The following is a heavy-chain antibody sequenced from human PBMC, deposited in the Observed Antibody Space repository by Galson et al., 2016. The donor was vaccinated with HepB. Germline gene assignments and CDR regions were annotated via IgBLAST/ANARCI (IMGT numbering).Heavy chain of an antibody. D-gene: IGHD6-13*01. CDR1: GDSIRNVGRH. CDR2: IHSSGTS. J-gene: IGHJ4*02. Sequence: SETLSLTCTVSGDSIRNVGRHWGWFRQSPGKGLEYIGSIHSSGTSYYNPSLTSRVTVSADMSRNQFFLSLTSVTAADTAIYYCVRLGTAAAVANRRGSVYWSQGTRVTVCS. V-gene: IGHV4-39*01. CDR3: VRLGTAAAVANRRGSVY.